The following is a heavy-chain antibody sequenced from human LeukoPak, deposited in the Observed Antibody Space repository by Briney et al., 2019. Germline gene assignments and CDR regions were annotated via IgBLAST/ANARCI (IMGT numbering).Heavy chain of an antibody. CDR3: ARAYGYSYALDS. CDR2: ISSDEDNE. V-gene: IGHV3-30*04. D-gene: IGHD5-12*01. Sequence: GRSLRLSCEASEFIFSRYAMHWVRQAPGKGLEWVAAISSDEDNEYYADSVKGRFTISRDNSKSTLYLQMNSLRPEDTAVFYCARAYGYSYALDSWGQGTLVAVSS. J-gene: IGHJ4*02. CDR1: EFIFSRYA.